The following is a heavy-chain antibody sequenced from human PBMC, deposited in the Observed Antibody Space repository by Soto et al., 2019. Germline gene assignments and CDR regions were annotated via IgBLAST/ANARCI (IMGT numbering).Heavy chain of an antibody. CDR2: INHSGST. Sequence: PSETLSLTCAVYGGSFSGYYWSWIRQPPGKGLEWIGEINHSGSTNYNPSLKSRVTISVDTSKNQFSLKLSSVTAADTAVYYCARVGPTIFGVKQNWFDPWGQGTLVTVS. V-gene: IGHV4-34*01. CDR1: GGSFSGYY. CDR3: ARVGPTIFGVKQNWFDP. D-gene: IGHD3-3*01. J-gene: IGHJ5*02.